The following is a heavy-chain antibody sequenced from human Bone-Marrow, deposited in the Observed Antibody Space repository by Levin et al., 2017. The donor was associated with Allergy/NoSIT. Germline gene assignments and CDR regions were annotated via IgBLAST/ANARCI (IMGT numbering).Heavy chain of an antibody. J-gene: IGHJ4*02. CDR2: INPSGGST. V-gene: IGHV1-46*01. CDR1: GYTFSRYY. D-gene: IGHD2-2*01. Sequence: PTASVKVSCKASGYTFSRYYMHWVRQAPGQGFEWMGMINPSGGSTYYAQNFQDRVTMNSDTSTSTVEMELSSLRSEDTAVYYCAKEDSGGDCSRGACNARFDHWGQGTRVTVSS. CDR3: AKEDSGGDCSRGACNARFDH.